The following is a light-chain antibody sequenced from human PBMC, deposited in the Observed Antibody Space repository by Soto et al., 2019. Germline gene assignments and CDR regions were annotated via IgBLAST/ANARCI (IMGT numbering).Light chain of an antibody. CDR1: QGISSY. V-gene: IGKV1-39*01. Sequence: DIQMTQSPSSLSASVEDRVTITCRASQGISSYLNWYQQKPGKAPKLLIYAASTLQSGVPSRFSGSGSGTDFTLTISCLQSEDFATYYCQQYYSYSWTFGQGTKVDI. CDR3: QQYYSYSWT. CDR2: AAS. J-gene: IGKJ1*01.